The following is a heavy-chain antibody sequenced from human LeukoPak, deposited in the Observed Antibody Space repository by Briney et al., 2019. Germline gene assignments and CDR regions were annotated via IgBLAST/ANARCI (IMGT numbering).Heavy chain of an antibody. CDR1: GYTFTSYG. V-gene: IGHV1-18*01. Sequence: ASVTVCCTASGYTFTSYGISWVRQAPGQGLEWMGWFSAYNGNTNYAQKLQGRVTMTTDTSTSTAYMELRSLRSDDTAVYYCARDREYSSSHYYYGMDVWGQGTTVTVSS. CDR3: ARDREYSSSHYYYGMDV. D-gene: IGHD6-6*01. CDR2: FSAYNGNT. J-gene: IGHJ6*02.